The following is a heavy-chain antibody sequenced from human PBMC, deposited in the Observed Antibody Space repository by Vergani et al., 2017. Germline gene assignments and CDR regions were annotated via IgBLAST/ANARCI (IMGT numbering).Heavy chain of an antibody. J-gene: IGHJ4*02. CDR2: LYNSGNT. Sequence: EVQLVQSGGGLVQPGGSLTLSCAASGSTVSANYVGWVRQAPGKGLKWVAILYNSGNTFYADSVRGRFTISRDNSKNTVYLQVNRLRAEDTGLYYCARDPRSRGSFFFDFWGLGALVTVSS. CDR3: ARDPRSRGSFFFDF. D-gene: IGHD6-25*01. CDR1: GSTVSANY. V-gene: IGHV3-66*01.